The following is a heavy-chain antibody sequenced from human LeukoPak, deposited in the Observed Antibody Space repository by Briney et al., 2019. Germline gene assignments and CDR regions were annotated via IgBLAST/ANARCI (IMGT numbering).Heavy chain of an antibody. CDR3: ARVMMVRGVIIPALYNWFDP. CDR1: GGSISSSSYY. CDR2: IYYSGST. J-gene: IGHJ5*02. V-gene: IGHV4-39*07. D-gene: IGHD3-10*01. Sequence: PSETLSLTCTVSGGSISSSSYYWGWIRQPPGKGLEWIGSIYYSGSTYYNPSLKSRVTISVDTSKNQFSLKLSSVTAADTAVYYCARVMMVRGVIIPALYNWFDPWGQGNLVTVSS.